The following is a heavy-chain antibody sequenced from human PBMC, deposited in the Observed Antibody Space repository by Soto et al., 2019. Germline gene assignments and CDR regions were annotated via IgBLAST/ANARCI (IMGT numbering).Heavy chain of an antibody. J-gene: IGHJ5*02. CDR3: AREIRGGSRYFDWLYDNWFDP. V-gene: IGHV4-31*03. CDR2: ISYSGST. Sequence: QVQLQESGPGLVKPSQTLSLTCTVSGGSISSGGYYWSWIRQHPGKGLEGLGNISYSGSTYYNPPLKSRVTISVDTSKSQFSLKLSSVTAADTAVYYCAREIRGGSRYFDWLYDNWFDPWGQGTLVTVSS. CDR1: GGSISSGGYY. D-gene: IGHD3-9*01.